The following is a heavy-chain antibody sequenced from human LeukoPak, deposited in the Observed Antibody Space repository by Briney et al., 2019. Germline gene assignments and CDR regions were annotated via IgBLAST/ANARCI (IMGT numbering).Heavy chain of an antibody. CDR1: GFTFSSYT. V-gene: IGHV3-21*01. J-gene: IGHJ3*02. CDR3: ARVFLTGEGDAFDI. CDR2: ISSRGSSI. Sequence: GGSLRLSCAASGFTFSSYTMNWVRQAPGKGLEWVSSISSRGSSIYYADSVRGRFTISRDNAKNSLYLQMNSLRAEDTAVYYCARVFLTGEGDAFDIWGQGTMVTVSS. D-gene: IGHD2/OR15-2a*01.